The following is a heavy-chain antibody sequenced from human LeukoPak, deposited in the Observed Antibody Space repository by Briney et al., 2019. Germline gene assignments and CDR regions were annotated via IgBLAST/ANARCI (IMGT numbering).Heavy chain of an antibody. D-gene: IGHD5-18*01. V-gene: IGHV3-20*04. CDR3: ARGSVQLWLRDTYYYMDV. Sequence: GESLRLSCAASGFTFDDYAMNWVRQVPGRGLEWVSGINWNGRITEYADSVKDRFSISRQNTKNSLYLYMNNLGGEDTALYFCARGSVQLWLRDTYYYMDVWGKGTTVTVSS. CDR2: INWNGRIT. CDR1: GFTFDDYA. J-gene: IGHJ6*03.